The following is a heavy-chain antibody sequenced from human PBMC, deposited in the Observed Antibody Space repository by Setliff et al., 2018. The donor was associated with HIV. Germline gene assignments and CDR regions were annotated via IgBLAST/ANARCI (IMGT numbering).Heavy chain of an antibody. V-gene: IGHV3-21*01. CDR1: GFTFNTYT. CDR3: ARDNSGSGWYGH. J-gene: IGHJ4*02. D-gene: IGHD6-19*01. CDR2: ISSRSNYI. Sequence: VGSLRLSCAASGFTFNTYTMAWVRQAPGQGLEWVSSISSRSNYIYYADSLKGRFTISRDNAQNSLYLEMHNLGVDDTAIYYCARDNSGSGWYGHWGQGAVVTVSS.